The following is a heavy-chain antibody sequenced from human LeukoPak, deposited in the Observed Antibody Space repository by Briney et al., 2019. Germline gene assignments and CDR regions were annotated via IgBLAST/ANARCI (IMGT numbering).Heavy chain of an antibody. CDR2: IKEDGSEK. D-gene: IGHD3-22*01. CDR3: ARDNYYKADY. CDR1: GFTFNTHW. V-gene: IGHV3-7*01. Sequence: GESLRLSCAASGFTFNTHWMAWVRQAPGRGLEWVANIKEDGSEKNYVDSVKGQFTIYRDNAKNSLYLQVNSLRGEDTAVYYCARDNYYKADYWGQGTLVTVSS. J-gene: IGHJ4*02.